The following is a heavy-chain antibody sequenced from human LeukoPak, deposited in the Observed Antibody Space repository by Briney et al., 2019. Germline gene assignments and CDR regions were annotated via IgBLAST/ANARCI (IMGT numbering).Heavy chain of an antibody. J-gene: IGHJ5*02. CDR3: ARDTRDYYDIPLGFDP. Sequence: SETLSLTCTVSGCSISSYYWSWIRQPPGKGLEWIGYIYYSGSTNYNPSLKSRVTISVDTSKNQFSLKLSSVTAADTAVYYCARDTRDYYDIPLGFDPWGQGTLVTVSS. CDR1: GCSISSYY. V-gene: IGHV4-59*01. D-gene: IGHD3-9*01. CDR2: IYYSGST.